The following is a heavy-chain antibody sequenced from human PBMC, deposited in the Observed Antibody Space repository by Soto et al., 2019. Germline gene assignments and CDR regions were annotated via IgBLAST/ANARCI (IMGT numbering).Heavy chain of an antibody. V-gene: IGHV1-69*06. CDR2: IIPIFGTP. J-gene: IGHJ4*02. Sequence: SVKVSCKASGGTFNNYVINWVRQAPGQGLEWMAGIIPIFGTPNYAQKFQGRVTITADKSTSTAYMELNSLRSEDTAVYYCEGSCDAKNCLAHFDYWAQRTMVTVSS. D-gene: IGHD2-8*01. CDR3: EGSCDAKNCLAHFDY. CDR1: GGTFNNYV.